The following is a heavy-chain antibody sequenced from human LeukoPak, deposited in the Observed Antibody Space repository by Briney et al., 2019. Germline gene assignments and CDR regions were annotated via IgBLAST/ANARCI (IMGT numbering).Heavy chain of an antibody. CDR2: IWYDGSNK. CDR3: ARGSTSYGAFDI. J-gene: IGHJ3*02. Sequence: PGGSLRLSCAASGFTFSSYGMHWVHQAPGKGLEWVAVIWYDGSNKYYADSVKGRFTISRDNSKNTLYLQMNSLRAEDTAVYYCARGSTSYGAFDIWGQGTMVTVSS. CDR1: GFTFSSYG. D-gene: IGHD2-21*01. V-gene: IGHV3-33*01.